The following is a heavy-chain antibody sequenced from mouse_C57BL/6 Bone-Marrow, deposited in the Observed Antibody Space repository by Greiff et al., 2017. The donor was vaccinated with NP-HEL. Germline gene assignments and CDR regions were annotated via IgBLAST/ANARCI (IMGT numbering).Heavy chain of an antibody. V-gene: IGHV1S26*01. D-gene: IGHD4-1*01. CDR3: ARNWDYAMDY. J-gene: IGHJ4*01. CDR2: INPSSGYT. CDR1: GYTFTSYT. Sequence: VQGVESGAELMKPGASVKLSCKATGYTFTSYTMHWVKQRPGQGLEWIGYINPSSGYTKYNQKFKDKATLTADKSSSTAYMQLSSLTSEDSAVYYCARNWDYAMDYWGQGTSVTVSS.